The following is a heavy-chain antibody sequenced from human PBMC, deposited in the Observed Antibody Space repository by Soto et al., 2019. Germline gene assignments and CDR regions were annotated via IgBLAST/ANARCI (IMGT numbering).Heavy chain of an antibody. CDR3: ARDVLTSKWDLRQGY. V-gene: IGHV1-18*04. CDR2: ISAYNGNT. J-gene: IGHJ4*02. CDR1: GYTFTSYG. D-gene: IGHD2-2*01. Sequence: ASVKVSCKASGYTFTSYGISWVRQAPGQGREWMGWISAYNGNTNYAQKLQGRVTMTTDTSTSTAYMELRSLRSDDTAVYYCARDVLTSKWDLRQGYWGQGTLVTVSS.